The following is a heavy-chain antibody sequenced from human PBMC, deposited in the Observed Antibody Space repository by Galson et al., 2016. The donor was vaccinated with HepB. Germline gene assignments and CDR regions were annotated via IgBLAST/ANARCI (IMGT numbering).Heavy chain of an antibody. V-gene: IGHV3-9*01. D-gene: IGHD3-16*01. J-gene: IGHJ4*02. CDR2: INWNSIAT. Sequence: SLRLSCAASGFTLEDYAMHWVRQAPGKGLEWVSSINWNSIATDYADSVKGRFTISRDNAKNSLYLQMNSLRTEDTALYFCAKDMGVISEALDFWGQGTLVTVSS. CDR3: AKDMGVISEALDF. CDR1: GFTLEDYA.